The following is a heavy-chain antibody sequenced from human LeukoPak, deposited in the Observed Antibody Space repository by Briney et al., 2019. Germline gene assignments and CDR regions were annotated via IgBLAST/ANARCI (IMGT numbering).Heavy chain of an antibody. D-gene: IGHD1-1*01. Sequence: GGSLRLSCAASGFTFSDYYMSWVRQAPGKGLELVSYISSSSSYTKYADSVKGRFTISRDNAKNSLYLQVNSLRAEDTAVYYCARGTGTTAYFDYWGQGTLVTVSS. V-gene: IGHV3-11*06. CDR3: ARGTGTTAYFDY. CDR2: ISSSSSYT. CDR1: GFTFSDYY. J-gene: IGHJ4*02.